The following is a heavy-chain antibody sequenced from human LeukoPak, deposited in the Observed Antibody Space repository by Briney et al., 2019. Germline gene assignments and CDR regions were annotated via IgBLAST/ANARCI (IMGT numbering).Heavy chain of an antibody. CDR2: TLYTGGT. CDR3: VGRMIAVSKDAFDY. J-gene: IGHJ4*02. Sequence: PSETLSLTCTVSGGSISSSSYYWGWIRQPPGKGLEWIGSTLYTGGTYYNPSLKSRVTISADTSKNHFSLKLRSVTAADTAVYYCVGRMIAVSKDAFDYWGQGTLVTVSS. CDR1: GGSISSSSYY. V-gene: IGHV4-39*02. D-gene: IGHD3-22*01.